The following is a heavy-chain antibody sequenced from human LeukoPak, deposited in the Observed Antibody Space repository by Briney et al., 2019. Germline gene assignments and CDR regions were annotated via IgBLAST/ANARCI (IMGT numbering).Heavy chain of an antibody. D-gene: IGHD2-15*01. CDR3: ARPIGWHDAFDI. CDR2: ISSSSYI. J-gene: IGHJ3*02. CDR1: GFTFSSYS. Sequence: GGSLRLSCAASGFTFSSYSMNWVRQAPGKGLEWVSSISSSSYIYYADSVKGRFTISRDNAKNSLYLQMNSLRAEDTAVYYCARPIGWHDAFDIWGQGTMVTVSS. V-gene: IGHV3-21*01.